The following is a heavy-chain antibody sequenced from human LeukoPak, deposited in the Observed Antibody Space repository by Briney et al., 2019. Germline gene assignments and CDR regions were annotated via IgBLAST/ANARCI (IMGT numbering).Heavy chain of an antibody. CDR3: AKAQEGAYYYDSAPFDY. Sequence: PGRSLRLSCAASGFSLTTYGTHWLRQAPGKGLEWVSAISGSGGSTYYADSVKGRFTISRDNSKNTLYLQMNSLRAEDTAVYYCAKAQEGAYYYDSAPFDYWGQGTLVTVSS. D-gene: IGHD3-22*01. J-gene: IGHJ4*02. V-gene: IGHV3-23*01. CDR1: GFSLTTYG. CDR2: ISGSGGST.